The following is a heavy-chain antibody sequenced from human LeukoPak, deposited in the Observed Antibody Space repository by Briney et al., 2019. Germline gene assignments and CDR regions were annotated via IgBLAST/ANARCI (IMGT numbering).Heavy chain of an antibody. J-gene: IGHJ4*02. D-gene: IGHD3-10*01. CDR3: ARGRITMVRGVNY. CDR1: GYTFTGYY. V-gene: IGHV1-2*02. CDR2: INPNSGGT. Sequence: ASVKVSCKASGYTFTGYYMHWVRQASGQGLEWMGWINPNSGGTNYAQKFQGRVTITRDTSISTAYMELSRLRSDDTAVYYCARGRITMVRGVNYWGREPWSPSP.